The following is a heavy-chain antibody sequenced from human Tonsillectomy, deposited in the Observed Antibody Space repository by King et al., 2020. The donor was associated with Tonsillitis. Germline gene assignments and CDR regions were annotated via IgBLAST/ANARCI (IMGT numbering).Heavy chain of an antibody. CDR3: ARGDECTTTSCYWGWFYP. V-gene: IGHV1-2*02. D-gene: IGHD2-2*01. CDR1: GYTFTGYY. CDR2: INPDSGGT. Sequence: MQLVQSGAEVKKPGASVKVSCKAYGYTFTGYYMYWLRQAPGQGLEWMGWINPDSGGTNSSQKFQGRVTVTRDTSISTVYMELSSLRPDDTAVYYCARGDECTTTSCYWGWFYPWGQGTLVTVAA. J-gene: IGHJ5*02.